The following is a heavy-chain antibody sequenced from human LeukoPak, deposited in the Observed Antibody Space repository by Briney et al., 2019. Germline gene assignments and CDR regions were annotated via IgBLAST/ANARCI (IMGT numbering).Heavy chain of an antibody. CDR2: MNPNSGNT. CDR3: ARAGSGIAAAGINY. CDR1: GYTLTSYD. Sequence: ASVKVSCKASGYTLTSYDINWVRQATGQGLEWMGWMNPNSGNTGYAQKFQGRVTMTRNTSISTAYMELSSLRSEDTAVYYCARAGSGIAAAGINYWGQGTLVTVSS. V-gene: IGHV1-8*01. D-gene: IGHD6-13*01. J-gene: IGHJ4*02.